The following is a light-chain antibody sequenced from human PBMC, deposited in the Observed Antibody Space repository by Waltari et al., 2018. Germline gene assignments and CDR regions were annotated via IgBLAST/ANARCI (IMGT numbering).Light chain of an antibody. CDR3: AAWDDSLSGPA. Sequence: QSVLTQPPSASGTPGQRVTIFCSGSHSNFGRNYVYWYQQLQGTAPKLLLYRNDQRPSGVPDRFSGSKSGTSASLAISGLRSEDEADYYCAAWDDSLSGPAFGGGTKLTIL. CDR1: HSNFGRNY. CDR2: RND. J-gene: IGLJ2*01. V-gene: IGLV1-47*01.